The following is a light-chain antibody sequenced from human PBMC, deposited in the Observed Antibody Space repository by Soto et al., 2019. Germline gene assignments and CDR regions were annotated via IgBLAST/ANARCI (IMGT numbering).Light chain of an antibody. J-gene: IGKJ2*01. CDR2: AAS. V-gene: IGKV3-20*01. CDR3: QQYGSSPPYT. Sequence: EIGLTQSPGTLSLSPEERATLSCRASQNVGRNYVAWYQQKPGQAPRLLIFAASGRVTGIPDRFSGSGSGTDFTLTITRLEPEDFALYFCQQYGSSPPYTFGQGTTLEIK. CDR1: QNVGRNY.